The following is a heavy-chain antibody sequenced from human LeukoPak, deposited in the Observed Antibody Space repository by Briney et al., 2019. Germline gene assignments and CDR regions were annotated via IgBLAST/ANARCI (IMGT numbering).Heavy chain of an antibody. CDR2: IYYSGST. CDR3: ARVSSSGWYYWFDP. CDR1: GGSISSYY. V-gene: IGHV4-59*12. D-gene: IGHD6-19*01. J-gene: IGHJ5*02. Sequence: SETLSLTCTVSGGSISSYYWSWIRQPPGKGLEWIGYIYYSGSTNYNPSLKSRVTMSVDTSKNQFSLKLSSVTAADTAVYYCARVSSSGWYYWFDPWGQGTLVTVSS.